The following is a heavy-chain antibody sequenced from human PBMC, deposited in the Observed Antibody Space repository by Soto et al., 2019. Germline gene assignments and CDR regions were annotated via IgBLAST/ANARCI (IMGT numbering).Heavy chain of an antibody. CDR1: SGSISSSNW. CDR3: TRWHGDYYYYYYMDV. D-gene: IGHD4-17*01. V-gene: IGHV4-4*02. J-gene: IGHJ6*03. CDR2: IYHSGST. Sequence: SETLSLTCAVSSGSISSSNWWSWVRQPPGKGLEWIGEIYHSGSTNYNPSLKSRVTISVDKSKNQCSLKLSSVTAADTAVYYCTRWHGDYYYYYYMDVWGKGTTVTVSS.